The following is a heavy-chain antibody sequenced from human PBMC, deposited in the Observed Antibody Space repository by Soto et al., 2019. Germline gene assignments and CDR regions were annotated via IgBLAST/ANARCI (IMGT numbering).Heavy chain of an antibody. Sequence: QVQLQESGPGLVKPSQTLSLTCTVSGGSISSGGYDWSWIRQHPGKGLEGIGYIYYSWSTYYNPALRGRVTMSVDPSKNQFSMKLSSVTAAHTAVYYCARWPRESDCSGGSCYSRIGDGAFDIWGQGTMVTVSS. CDR2: IYYSWST. V-gene: IGHV4-31*03. CDR3: ARWPRESDCSGGSCYSRIGDGAFDI. CDR1: GGSISSGGYD. J-gene: IGHJ3*02. D-gene: IGHD2-15*01.